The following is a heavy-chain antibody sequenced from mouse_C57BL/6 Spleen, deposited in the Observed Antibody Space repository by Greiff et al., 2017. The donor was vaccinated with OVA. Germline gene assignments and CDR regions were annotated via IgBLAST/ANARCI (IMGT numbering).Heavy chain of an antibody. CDR2: IWSGGST. CDR3: ARNRAYYSNYFDY. D-gene: IGHD2-5*01. J-gene: IGHJ2*01. CDR1: GFSLTSYG. V-gene: IGHV2-2*01. Sequence: VQVVESGPGLVQPSQSLSITCTVSGFSLTSYGVHWVRQSPGKGLEWLGVIWSGGSTDYNAAFISRLSISKDNSKSQVFFKMNSLQADDTAIYYCARNRAYYSNYFDYWGQGTTLTVSS.